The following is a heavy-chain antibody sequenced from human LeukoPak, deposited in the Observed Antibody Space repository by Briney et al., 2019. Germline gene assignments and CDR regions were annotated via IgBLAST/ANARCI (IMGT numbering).Heavy chain of an antibody. CDR1: GGSISSSNW. Sequence: PSETLSLTCAVSGGSISSSNWWSWVRQPPGKGLEWIGEIYHSGSTNYNPSLKSRVTISVDKSKNQFSLKLSSVTAADTAVYYCTRRGTAMVRSGPYYYYYMDVWGKGTTVTVSS. CDR2: IYHSGST. D-gene: IGHD5-18*01. J-gene: IGHJ6*03. CDR3: TRRGTAMVRSGPYYYYYMDV. V-gene: IGHV4-4*02.